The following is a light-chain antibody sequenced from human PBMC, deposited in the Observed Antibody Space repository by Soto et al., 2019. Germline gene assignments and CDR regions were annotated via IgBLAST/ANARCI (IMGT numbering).Light chain of an antibody. J-gene: IGKJ1*01. CDR3: HSYDKWPPGT. CDR1: QSVSSSY. V-gene: IGKV3-20*01. CDR2: GAS. Sequence: EIVFTQSPGTLSLSPGERATLSWRASQSVSSSYLAWYQQKPGQAPRLLIYGASSRATGIPDRFSGSGSGTAFTLTISSLQPEDFAVYFCHSYDKWPPGTVGQGTQVEIK.